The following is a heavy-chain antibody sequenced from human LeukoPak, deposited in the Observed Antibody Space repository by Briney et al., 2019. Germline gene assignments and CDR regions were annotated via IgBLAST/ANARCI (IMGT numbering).Heavy chain of an antibody. J-gene: IGHJ6*03. Sequence: ASVKVSCKASGYTFTSYDINWVRQATGQGLEWMGWMNPNSGNAGYAQKFQGRVTITRNTSISTAYMELSSLRSEDTAVYYCARAFSSSWYYYYYYMDVWGKGTTVTVSS. CDR2: MNPNSGNA. CDR1: GYTFTSYD. V-gene: IGHV1-8*03. CDR3: ARAFSSSWYYYYYYMDV. D-gene: IGHD6-13*01.